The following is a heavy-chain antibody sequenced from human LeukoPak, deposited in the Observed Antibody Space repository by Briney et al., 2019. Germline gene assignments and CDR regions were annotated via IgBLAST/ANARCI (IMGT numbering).Heavy chain of an antibody. CDR2: ISGSGGST. Sequence: GGSLRLSCAASGFTFSSYGMSWVRQAPGKGLEWVSAISGSGGSTYYADSVKGRFTISRDNSKNTLYLQMNSLRAEDTALYYCAKVRDYYYYYMDVWGKGTTVTISS. CDR3: AKVRDYYYYYMDV. J-gene: IGHJ6*03. V-gene: IGHV3-23*01. CDR1: GFTFSSYG.